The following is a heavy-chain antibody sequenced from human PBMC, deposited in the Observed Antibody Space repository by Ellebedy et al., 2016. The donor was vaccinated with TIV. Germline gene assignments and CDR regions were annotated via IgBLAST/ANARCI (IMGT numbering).Heavy chain of an antibody. J-gene: IGHJ4*02. CDR3: ARGPSDYGDIQLDY. V-gene: IGHV3-30*03. CDR1: GFIFHAYG. CDR2: VSYDGSDQ. D-gene: IGHD4-17*01. Sequence: GGSLRLSCAASGFIFHAYGIHWVRQASGKGLEWVGVVSYDGSDQYYADSMKGRFTISRDNAKNSVSLQMNSLRDEDTAVYYCARGPSDYGDIQLDYWGQGALVTVSS.